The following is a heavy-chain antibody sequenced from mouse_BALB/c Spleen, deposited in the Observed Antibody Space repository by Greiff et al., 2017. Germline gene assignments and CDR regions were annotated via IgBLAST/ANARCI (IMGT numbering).Heavy chain of an antibody. CDR2: ISYDGSN. Sequence: VQLKQSGPGLVKPSQSLSLTCSVTGYSITSGYYWNWIRQFPGNKLEWMGYISYDGSNNYNPSLKNRISITRDTSKNQFFLKLNSVTTEDTATYYCARPTMITTRYFDVWGAGTTVTVSS. CDR3: ARPTMITTRYFDV. V-gene: IGHV3-6*02. D-gene: IGHD2-4*01. CDR1: GYSITSGYY. J-gene: IGHJ1*01.